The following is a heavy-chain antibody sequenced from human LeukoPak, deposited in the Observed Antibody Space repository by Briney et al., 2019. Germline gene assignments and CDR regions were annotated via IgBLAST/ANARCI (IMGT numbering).Heavy chain of an antibody. CDR1: GFSFSSYA. CDR2: ISASGGST. Sequence: SGGSLRLSCAASGFSFSSYAMSWVRQAPGKGLEWVSAISASGGSTYYADSVKGRFTISRDNSKNTLYLQMNSLRAEDTAVYYCARIAAAGTNYCDYWGQGTLVTVSS. CDR3: ARIAAAGTNYCDY. J-gene: IGHJ4*02. V-gene: IGHV3-23*01. D-gene: IGHD6-13*01.